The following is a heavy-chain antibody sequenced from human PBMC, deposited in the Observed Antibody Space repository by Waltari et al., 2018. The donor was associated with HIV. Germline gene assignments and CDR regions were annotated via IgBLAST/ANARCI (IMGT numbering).Heavy chain of an antibody. CDR1: GYTFTGYY. Sequence: QVQLVQSGAEVKKPGASVKVSCKASGYTFTGYYMHWVRQAPGQGLEWMGWINPNSGGTNYAQKFQGRVTMTRDTSISTAYMELSRLRSDDTAVYYCARAKGGYSYGYSYRVGYWGQGTLVTVSS. CDR3: ARAKGGYSYGYSYRVGY. CDR2: INPNSGGT. V-gene: IGHV1-2*02. J-gene: IGHJ4*02. D-gene: IGHD5-18*01.